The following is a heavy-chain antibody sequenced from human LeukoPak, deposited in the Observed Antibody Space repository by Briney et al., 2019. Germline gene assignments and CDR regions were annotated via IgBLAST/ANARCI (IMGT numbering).Heavy chain of an antibody. Sequence: PGGSLRLSCAASGFTFSSYGMHWVRQAPGKGLEWVAFIRYDGSNKYYADSVKGRFTISRDNAKNSLYLQMNSLRAEDTAVYYCARDMTSGWYWFDPWGQGTLVTVSS. D-gene: IGHD6-19*01. V-gene: IGHV3-30*02. CDR1: GFTFSSYG. CDR3: ARDMTSGWYWFDP. J-gene: IGHJ5*02. CDR2: IRYDGSNK.